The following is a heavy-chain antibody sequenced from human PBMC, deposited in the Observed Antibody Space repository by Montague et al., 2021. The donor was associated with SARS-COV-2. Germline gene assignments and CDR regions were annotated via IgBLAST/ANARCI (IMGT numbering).Heavy chain of an antibody. CDR1: GFTFSSYW. V-gene: IGHV3-7*01. D-gene: IGHD6-13*01. CDR3: ARVGSSSWQFDY. J-gene: IGHJ4*02. CDR2: IKQDGSEK. Sequence: SLRLSCAASGFTFSSYWMSWVRQAPGKGLEWVANIKQDGSEKYYVDSVTGRFTISRDNAKNSLYLQMNSLRAEDTAVYYCARVGSSSWQFDYWGQGTLVTVSS.